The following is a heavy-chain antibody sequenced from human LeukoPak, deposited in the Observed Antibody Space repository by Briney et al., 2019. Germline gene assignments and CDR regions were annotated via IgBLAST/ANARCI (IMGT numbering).Heavy chain of an antibody. V-gene: IGHV3-21*01. CDR2: ISTSSSLI. Sequence: PGESLRLSCAASGITFTNYSLDWVRQAPGEGLELLSSISTSSSLIYYADSVKGRFTISRDDAQNSLHLQMNSLRAEDTATYYCARAVPRYNNAYQYFFDYWGQGIPVTVSS. J-gene: IGHJ4*02. CDR3: ARAVPRYNNAYQYFFDY. D-gene: IGHD5-18*01. CDR1: GITFTNYS.